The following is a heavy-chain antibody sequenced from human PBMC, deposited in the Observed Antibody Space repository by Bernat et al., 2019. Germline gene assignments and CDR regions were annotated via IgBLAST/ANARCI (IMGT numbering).Heavy chain of an antibody. V-gene: IGHV4-31*03. J-gene: IGHJ4*02. CDR2: IYYSGST. CDR3: ARIYDFWSGQYTGFDS. CDR1: GGSISSGGYY. Sequence: QVQLQESGPGLVKPSQTLSLTCTVSGGSISSGGYYWSWIRQHPGKGLEWIGYIYYSGSTYYNPSLKSRVTISVDTSKNQFSLKLSSVTAADTAVYYCARIYDFWSGQYTGFDSWGQGTLVTVSS. D-gene: IGHD3-3*01.